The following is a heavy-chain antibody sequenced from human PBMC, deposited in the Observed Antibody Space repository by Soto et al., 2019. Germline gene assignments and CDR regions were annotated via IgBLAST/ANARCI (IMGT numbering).Heavy chain of an antibody. CDR1: GYTFTSYG. J-gene: IGHJ5*02. V-gene: IGHV1-18*04. CDR2: ISAYNGNT. D-gene: IGHD3-22*01. CDR3: ARALLYYYDSSGFQVPSFDP. Sequence: ASVKVSCKASGYTFTSYGISWVRQAPGQGLEWMGWISAYNGNTNYAQKLQGRVTMTADTSTSTAYMELRSLRSDDTAVYYCARALLYYYDSSGFQVPSFDPWGQGTLVTVSS.